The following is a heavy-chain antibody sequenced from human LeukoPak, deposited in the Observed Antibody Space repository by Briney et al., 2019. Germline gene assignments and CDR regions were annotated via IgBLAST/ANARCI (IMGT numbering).Heavy chain of an antibody. CDR1: GYTFTSDY. J-gene: IGHJ5*02. CDR2: INPYDGST. Sequence: GASVKVSCKASGYTFTSDYVHWVRRAPGQGLEWMGIINPYDGSTSYAQKFQGRVTVTRDTSTSTVYMELSSLRSEDTAVYYCALGGIVATVARRFDPWGQGTLVTVSS. CDR3: ALGGIVATVARRFDP. V-gene: IGHV1-46*01. D-gene: IGHD5-12*01.